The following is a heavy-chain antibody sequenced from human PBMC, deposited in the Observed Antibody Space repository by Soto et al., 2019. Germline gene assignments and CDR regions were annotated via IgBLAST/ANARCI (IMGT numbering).Heavy chain of an antibody. V-gene: IGHV4-38-2*01. CDR1: AYSISGGFY. D-gene: IGHD3-16*01. J-gene: IGHJ5*02. Sequence: SDPLSLTCDVSAYSISGGFYWGWIRQPPGKGREWIANLYHSGSAYHTPSLKTRVTTSVDTSTNQISLRLNSVSAAYTAVYFCVQVRIFAYWFVPWG. CDR2: LYHSGSA. CDR3: VQVRIFAYWFVP.